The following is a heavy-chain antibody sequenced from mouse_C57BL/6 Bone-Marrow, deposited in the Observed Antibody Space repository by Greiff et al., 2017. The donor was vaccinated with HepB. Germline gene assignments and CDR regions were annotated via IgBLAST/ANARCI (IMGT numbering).Heavy chain of an antibody. D-gene: IGHD1-1*01. CDR2: INPNNGGT. CDR1: GYTFTDYY. V-gene: IGHV1-26*01. CDR3: ARGVYYGSPYYYAMDY. J-gene: IGHJ4*01. Sequence: VQLQQSGPELVKPGASVKISCKASGYTFTDYYMNWVKQSHGKSLEWIGDINPNNGGTSYNQKFKGKATLTVDKSSSTAYMELRSLTSEDSAVYYCARGVYYGSPYYYAMDYWGQGTSVTVSS.